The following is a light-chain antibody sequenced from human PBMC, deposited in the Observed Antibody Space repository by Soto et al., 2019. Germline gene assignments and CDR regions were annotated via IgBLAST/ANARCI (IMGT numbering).Light chain of an antibody. CDR1: QSISSG. CDR2: DAS. J-gene: IGKJ1*01. V-gene: IGKV1-5*01. Sequence: DIQMTQSPSTLSASAGDRDTITCRASQSISSGLAWYQQKPGKAPKLLIYDASSRESGVPSRCSGSGSGTEFTLTITSLQPDDFAAYYCQQYNSYPWTFGQGTKVDI. CDR3: QQYNSYPWT.